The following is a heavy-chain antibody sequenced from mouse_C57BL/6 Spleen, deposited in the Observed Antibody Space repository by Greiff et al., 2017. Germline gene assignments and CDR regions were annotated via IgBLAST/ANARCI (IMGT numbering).Heavy chain of an antibody. J-gene: IGHJ4*01. CDR2: INPGSGGT. Sequence: VQLQQSGAELVRPGTSVKVSCKASGYAFTNYLLEWVKQRPGPGLEWIGVINPGSGGTNYNEKFKGKATLTADKSSSTAYMQLSSLTSEDSAVYFCARRDYYAMDYWGQGTSVTVSS. CDR1: GYAFTNYL. CDR3: ARRDYYAMDY. V-gene: IGHV1-54*01.